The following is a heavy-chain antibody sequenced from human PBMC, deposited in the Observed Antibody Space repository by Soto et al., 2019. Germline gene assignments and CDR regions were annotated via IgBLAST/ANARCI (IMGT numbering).Heavy chain of an antibody. D-gene: IGHD2-21*01. CDR2: IYDGGST. CDR3: ARAVYSVVTPVYYFDH. CDR1: GFTVSRNY. Sequence: EVQLVESGGGLVQPGESLRLSCAASGFTVSRNYMTWVRQAPGKGLEWVSIIYDGGSTYYADSVKGRFTISRDKSKNTRYLPMSNLGAEDTAVYYCARAVYSVVTPVYYFDHWGQGTLVTVSS. J-gene: IGHJ4*02. V-gene: IGHV3-66*01.